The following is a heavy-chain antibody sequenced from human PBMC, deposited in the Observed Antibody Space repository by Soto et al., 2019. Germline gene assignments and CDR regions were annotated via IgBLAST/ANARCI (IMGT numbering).Heavy chain of an antibody. J-gene: IGHJ3*02. CDR3: TKHFPSKKNQRRWADAFHI. V-gene: IGHV3-23*01. CDR2: VTGRSSST. CDR1: GFTFSNYA. D-gene: IGHD2-2*01. Sequence: EVRLLESGGGLVQPGGSLRLSCVASGFTFSNYAMSWVRQAPGKGLEWVSVVTGRSSSTYYADSVEGRFIISRDNSRNTLFLQMNSLGAEDTAVYYCTKHFPSKKNQRRWADAFHIWGQGTILTVSS.